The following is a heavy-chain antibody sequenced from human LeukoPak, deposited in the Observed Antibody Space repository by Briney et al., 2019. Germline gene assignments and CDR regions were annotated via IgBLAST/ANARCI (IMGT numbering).Heavy chain of an antibody. CDR3: AREGDDYGDLNWFDP. CDR1: GFTFSSYS. CDR2: ISSSSSTI. Sequence: GGSLRLSCAASGFTFSSYSTNWVRQAPGKGLEWVSYISSSSSTIYYADSVKGRFTISRDNAKNSLYLQMNSLRAEDTAVYYCAREGDDYGDLNWFDPWGQGTLVTVSS. J-gene: IGHJ5*02. V-gene: IGHV3-48*01. D-gene: IGHD4-17*01.